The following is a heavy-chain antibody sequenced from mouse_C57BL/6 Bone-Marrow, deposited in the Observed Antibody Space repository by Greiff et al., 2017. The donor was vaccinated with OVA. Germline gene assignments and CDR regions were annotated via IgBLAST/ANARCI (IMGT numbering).Heavy chain of an antibody. CDR1: GFNIKDDY. CDR2: IDPENGDT. J-gene: IGHJ3*01. Sequence: VQLQQSGAELVRPGASVKLSCTASGFNIKDDYMHWVKQRPEQGLEWIGWIDPENGDTEYASKFQGKATLTADTSSNTAYMQLSSLASEDAVFYYCTTNREGDYWGQGTLVTVSA. CDR3: TTNREGDY. V-gene: IGHV14-4*01.